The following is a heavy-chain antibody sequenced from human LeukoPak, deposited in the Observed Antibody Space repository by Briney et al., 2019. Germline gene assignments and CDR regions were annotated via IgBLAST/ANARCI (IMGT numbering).Heavy chain of an antibody. CDR1: GGSISTFY. D-gene: IGHD3-10*01. CDR3: ARDLSLRRGIFDY. CDR2: IYDSGST. J-gene: IGHJ4*02. Sequence: PSETLSLTCTVSGGSISTFYWSWIRQTPGKGLGWIGYIYDSGSTNYNPSLKNRVTISLDMSKNQFSLKLRSVTAADTAVYYCARDLSLRRGIFDYWGQGTLVTVSS. V-gene: IGHV4-59*01.